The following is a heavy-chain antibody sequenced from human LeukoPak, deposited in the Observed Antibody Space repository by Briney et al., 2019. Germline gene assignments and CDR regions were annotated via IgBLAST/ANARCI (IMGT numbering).Heavy chain of an antibody. J-gene: IGHJ5*02. CDR1: GFTFSSYA. Sequence: GGSLRLSCAASGFTFSSYAMSWVRQAPGKGLEWVSAISGSGGSTYYADSVKGRFTISRDDAKSSVYLEMTSLRTDDTAVYYCARASTEYAVTDGFDTWGPGTLVTVSS. CDR3: ARASTEYAVTDGFDT. D-gene: IGHD4-17*01. V-gene: IGHV3-23*01. CDR2: ISGSGGST.